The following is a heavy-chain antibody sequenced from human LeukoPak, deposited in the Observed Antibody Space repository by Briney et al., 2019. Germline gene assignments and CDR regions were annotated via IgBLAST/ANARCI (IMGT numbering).Heavy chain of an antibody. V-gene: IGHV3-30*04. D-gene: IGHD6-19*01. Sequence: PGGSLRLSCAASGLTFSSYAVHWVRQAPGKGLEWVAAISADGSNKISPDSVKGRFTISRDNSKNTLYMHMSRLGAEETAVYYCARDREGDSSGRGIDYWGQGTMVTVFS. J-gene: IGHJ4*02. CDR1: GLTFSSYA. CDR2: ISADGSNK. CDR3: ARDREGDSSGRGIDY.